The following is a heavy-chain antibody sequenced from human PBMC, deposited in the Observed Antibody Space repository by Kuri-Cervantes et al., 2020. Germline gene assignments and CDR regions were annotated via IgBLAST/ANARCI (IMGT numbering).Heavy chain of an antibody. CDR3: AYSSGWTEGAFDI. V-gene: IGHV3-23*01. D-gene: IGHD6-19*01. J-gene: IGHJ3*02. CDR1: GFTFSNYA. CDR2: MSPSDGYP. Sequence: ETLSLTCAASGFTFSNYAMSWVRQAPGKGLEWVSSMSPSDGYPYYADSVKGRFTISRDNSKNTLYLQMNSLRAEDTAVYYCAYSSGWTEGAFDIWGQGTMVTVSS.